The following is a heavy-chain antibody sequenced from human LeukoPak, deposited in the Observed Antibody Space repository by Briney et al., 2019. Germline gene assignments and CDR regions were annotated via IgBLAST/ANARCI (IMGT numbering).Heavy chain of an antibody. Sequence: GESLKISCKGSGYSFTSYWIGWVRQMPGKGLEWMGIIYPGDSDTRYSPSFQGQVTISADKSISTAYLQWSSLKASDTAMYYCARLGGYDALRDYYYYYMDVWGKGTTVTVSS. CDR2: IYPGDSDT. V-gene: IGHV5-51*01. CDR3: ARLGGYDALRDYYYYYMDV. J-gene: IGHJ6*03. CDR1: GYSFTSYW. D-gene: IGHD5-12*01.